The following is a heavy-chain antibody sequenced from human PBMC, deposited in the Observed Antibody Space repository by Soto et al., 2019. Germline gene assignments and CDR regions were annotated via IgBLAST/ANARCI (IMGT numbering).Heavy chain of an antibody. J-gene: IGHJ4*02. D-gene: IGHD1-7*01. V-gene: IGHV5-51*01. Sequence: EVQLVQSGAEVKKPGESLKISCKGSAYSFTSYWIGWVRQMPGKGLGWMGIIYPGDSDTRYSPSFQGQVTISADKSISTAYLQWSSLKASDTAIYYCARRPILRSRIPGTTNAAFDYWGQGTLVTVSS. CDR3: ARRPILRSRIPGTTNAAFDY. CDR2: IYPGDSDT. CDR1: AYSFTSYW.